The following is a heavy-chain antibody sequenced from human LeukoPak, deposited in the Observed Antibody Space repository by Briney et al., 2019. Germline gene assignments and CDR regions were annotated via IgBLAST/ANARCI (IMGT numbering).Heavy chain of an antibody. CDR1: GYTFSSYA. CDR3: ASPIRGA. V-gene: IGHV3-30-3*01. J-gene: IGHJ4*02. CDR2: ISYDGSNK. Sequence: GGSLRLSCAASGYTFSSYAMHWVRQAPGKGLEWVAVISYDGSNKYYADSVKGRFTISRDNSKNTLYLQMNSLRAEDTAVYYCASPIRGAWGQGTLVTVSS. D-gene: IGHD3-10*01.